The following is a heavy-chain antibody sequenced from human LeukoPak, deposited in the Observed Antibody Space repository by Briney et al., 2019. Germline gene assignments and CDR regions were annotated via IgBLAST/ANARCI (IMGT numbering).Heavy chain of an antibody. V-gene: IGHV3-30-3*01. CDR1: GFTFSDAW. D-gene: IGHD1-26*01. Sequence: PGGSLRLSCAASGFTFSDAWMSWVRQAPGKGLEWLAVISYDGSNDYYAGSLKGRFTMSRDNSRNTLYLQIKSLRPDDTAVYYCARDAGGAFYWYFDLWGRGTQVTVSS. CDR3: ARDAGGAFYWYFDL. CDR2: ISYDGSND. J-gene: IGHJ2*01.